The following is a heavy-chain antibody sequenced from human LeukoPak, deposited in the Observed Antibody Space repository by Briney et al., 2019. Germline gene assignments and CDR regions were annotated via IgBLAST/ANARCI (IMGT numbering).Heavy chain of an antibody. CDR1: GYTFTVYY. J-gene: IGHJ6*02. CDR3: AKDLGVVWSGYYGMDV. V-gene: IGHV1-2*02. D-gene: IGHD3-3*01. CDR2: INPNSGDT. Sequence: ASVKVSCKASGYTFTVYYINWVRQVPGQGLEWMGWINPNSGDTNYAQRFQGRVTVTRDTSISTAYMELTRLTSDDTAVYFCAKDLGVVWSGYYGMDVWGQGTTVTVSS.